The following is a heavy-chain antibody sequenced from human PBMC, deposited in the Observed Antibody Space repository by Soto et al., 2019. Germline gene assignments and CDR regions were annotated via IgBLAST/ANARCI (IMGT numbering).Heavy chain of an antibody. V-gene: IGHV5-51*01. CDR1: GYSFTTYW. J-gene: IGHJ3*02. CDR2: IYPGDSDA. CDR3: ARRGYCSGGSCFSASFDI. Sequence: GESLKISCKGSGYSFTTYWIGWVRQMPGKGLEWMGIIYPGDSDARYSPSFQGQVTISADKSISTAYLQWSSLKASDTATYYCARRGYCSGGSCFSASFDIWGQGTMVTVS. D-gene: IGHD2-15*01.